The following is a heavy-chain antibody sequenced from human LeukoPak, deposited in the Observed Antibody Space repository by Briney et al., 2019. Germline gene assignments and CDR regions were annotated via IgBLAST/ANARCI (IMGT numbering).Heavy chain of an antibody. D-gene: IGHD3-10*01. Sequence: GGSLRLSCAASGFTFSSYSMNWVRQAPGKGLEWVSSISSSSSYLYYADSVKGRFTISRDNAKNSLYLQMNSLRAEDTAVYYCARGPEAFGELPSYWGQGTLVTVSS. V-gene: IGHV3-21*01. J-gene: IGHJ4*02. CDR3: ARGPEAFGELPSY. CDR1: GFTFSSYS. CDR2: ISSSSSYL.